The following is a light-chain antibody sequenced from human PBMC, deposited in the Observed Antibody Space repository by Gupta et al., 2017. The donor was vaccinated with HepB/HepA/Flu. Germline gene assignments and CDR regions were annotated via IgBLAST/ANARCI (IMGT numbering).Light chain of an antibody. CDR1: SSDVGGYNY. V-gene: IGLV2-14*03. Sequence: QSALPQPASVSGSPGQSITISCTGSSSDVGGYNYVSWYQQHPGKAPKLMIYDVSHRPSGVSNRFSGSKSGDTASLTISGLQAEDEADYYCSSYTSSNIVVFGTGTKVTVL. CDR3: SSYTSSNIVV. CDR2: DVS. J-gene: IGLJ1*01.